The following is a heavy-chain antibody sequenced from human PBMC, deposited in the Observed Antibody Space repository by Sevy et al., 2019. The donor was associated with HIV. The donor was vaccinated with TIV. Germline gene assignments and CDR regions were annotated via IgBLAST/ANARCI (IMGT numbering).Heavy chain of an antibody. CDR3: ARVIGGIVVVPAAIARGWFDP. V-gene: IGHV4-59*01. CDR2: IYYSGST. Sequence: SETLSLTCTVSGGSISSYYWSLIRQPPGKGLEWIGYIYYSGSTNYNPSLKSRVTISVDTSKNQFSLKLSSVTAADTAVYYCARVIGGIVVVPAAIARGWFDPWGQGTLVTVSS. CDR1: GGSISSYY. J-gene: IGHJ5*02. D-gene: IGHD2-2*02.